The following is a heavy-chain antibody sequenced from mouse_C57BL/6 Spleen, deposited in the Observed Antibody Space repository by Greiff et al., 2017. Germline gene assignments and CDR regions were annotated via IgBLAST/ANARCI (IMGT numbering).Heavy chain of an antibody. Sequence: VKLQESGAELVRPGTSVKVSCKASGYAFTNYLIEWVKQRPGQGLEWIGVINPGSGGTNYNEKFKGKATLTADKSSSTAYMQLSSLTSEDSAVYFCARGPATGYFDYWGQGTTLTVSS. D-gene: IGHD1-1*01. CDR2: INPGSGGT. CDR1: GYAFTNYL. CDR3: ARGPATGYFDY. V-gene: IGHV1-54*01. J-gene: IGHJ2*01.